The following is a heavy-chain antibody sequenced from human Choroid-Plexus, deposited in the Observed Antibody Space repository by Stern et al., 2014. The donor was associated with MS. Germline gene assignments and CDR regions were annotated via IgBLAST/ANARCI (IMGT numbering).Heavy chain of an antibody. J-gene: IGHJ5*02. CDR3: AKDRQYLTYFFDH. V-gene: IGHV3-30*18. Sequence: VQLVESGGGVVQPGRPLRLSCAASGFTFGSCAMHWVRQAPGKGLEWVAGVSNGGSNKYYADSVKGRFTVSRDNSQNTLYMQMSSLRAEDTAVYYCAKDRQYLTYFFDHWGQGSLVTVSS. D-gene: IGHD2-8*01. CDR2: VSNGGSNK. CDR1: GFTFGSCA.